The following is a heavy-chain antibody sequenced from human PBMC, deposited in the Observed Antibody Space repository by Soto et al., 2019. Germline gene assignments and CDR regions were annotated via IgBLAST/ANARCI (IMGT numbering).Heavy chain of an antibody. CDR1: GGSISSYY. CDR2: IFYSGST. J-gene: IGHJ4*02. D-gene: IGHD6-13*01. V-gene: IGHV4-59*08. Sequence: ETLSLTCTVSGGSISSYYWSWIRQPPGKGLEWIGYIFYSGSTNYNPSLKSRVTISVDTSKNQFSLKLSSVTAADTAVYYCARRYSSSLDFWGQGTLVTVSS. CDR3: ARRYSSSLDF.